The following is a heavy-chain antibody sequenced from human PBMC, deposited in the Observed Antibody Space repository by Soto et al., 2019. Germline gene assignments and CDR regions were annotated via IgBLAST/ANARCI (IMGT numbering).Heavy chain of an antibody. CDR1: GFTFSDYS. D-gene: IGHD2-2*03. J-gene: IGHJ4*02. Sequence: RGSLRLSCAASGFTFSDYSMSWVRQAPGERLEWVSIINGNATTTFYADSVKGRFTTSRDNSKNTVYLQMNSLRAGDTGIYYCAKTHEIGSTRSFDYWGQGNLVTVSS. CDR2: INGNATTT. CDR3: AKTHEIGSTRSFDY. V-gene: IGHV3-23*01.